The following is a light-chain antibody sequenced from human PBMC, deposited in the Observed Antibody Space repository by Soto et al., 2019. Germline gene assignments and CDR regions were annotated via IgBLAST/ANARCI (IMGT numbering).Light chain of an antibody. CDR2: AAS. V-gene: IGKV1-39*01. CDR1: QSISSY. CDR3: KQSYSTRT. Sequence: DIQMTQSPSSLSASVGDRVTITCRASQSISSYLNWYQQKPGKAPKLLIYAASSLQSGVPSRFSGSGSGTDFTLTISSLQPEDFATYYCKQSYSTRTFGQGTDWRL. J-gene: IGKJ5*01.